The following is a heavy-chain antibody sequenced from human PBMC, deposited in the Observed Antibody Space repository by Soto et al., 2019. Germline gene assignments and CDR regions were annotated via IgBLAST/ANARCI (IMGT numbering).Heavy chain of an antibody. V-gene: IGHV3-23*01. CDR2: ISGSGGST. CDR3: ARVRGVTYFDY. Sequence: GGSLSLSCAASGFTFSSYAMSWVRQAPGKGLEWVSAISGSGGSTYYADSVKCRFTISKDNSKNTLYLQMNSLRAEDTAVYYCARVRGVTYFDYWGQGTLVTVSS. D-gene: IGHD3-10*01. J-gene: IGHJ4*02. CDR1: GFTFSSYA.